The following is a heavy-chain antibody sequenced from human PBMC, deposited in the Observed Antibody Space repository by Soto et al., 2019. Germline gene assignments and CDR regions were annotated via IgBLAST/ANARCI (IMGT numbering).Heavy chain of an antibody. J-gene: IGHJ3*02. Sequence: SETLSLTCTVSGGSISSGGYYWSWIRQHPGKGLEWIGYIYYSGSTYYNPSLKSRVTISVDTSKNQFSLKLSSVTAADTAVYYCASNIVVVQAAIRSPDAYDIWGQGTMVTVSS. CDR3: ASNIVVVQAAIRSPDAYDI. CDR1: GGSISSGGYY. CDR2: IYYSGST. D-gene: IGHD2-2*02. V-gene: IGHV4-31*03.